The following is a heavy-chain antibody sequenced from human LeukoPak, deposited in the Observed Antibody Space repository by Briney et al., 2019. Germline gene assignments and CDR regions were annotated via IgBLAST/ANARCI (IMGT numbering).Heavy chain of an antibody. CDR2: TYYRSKWYN. CDR3: ARTASGAADY. D-gene: IGHD6-19*01. CDR1: GDSVSSNSIA. V-gene: IGHV6-1*01. Sequence: SQTLSLACALSGDSVSSNSIAWNWVRQSPSRGLEWLGRTYYRSKWYNDYAVSVKSRITINPDTSKNQFSLQLNSVTPEDTAVYFCARTASGAADYWGQGTLVTVSS. J-gene: IGHJ4*02.